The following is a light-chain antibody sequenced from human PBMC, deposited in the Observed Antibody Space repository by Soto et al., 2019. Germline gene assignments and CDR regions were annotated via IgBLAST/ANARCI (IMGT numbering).Light chain of an antibody. CDR2: TAS. V-gene: IGKV1-9*01. J-gene: IGKJ4*01. CDR1: QAIAIY. Sequence: IQLTQSPPSLSASVGDRVTITCRASQAIAIYLAWYQQKPGEAHKLLIHTASTLHGGVPSRFSVSGSGTDFTLTITSLQAEDFATYYCQQTRTYPSTFGGGTKVEIK. CDR3: QQTRTYPST.